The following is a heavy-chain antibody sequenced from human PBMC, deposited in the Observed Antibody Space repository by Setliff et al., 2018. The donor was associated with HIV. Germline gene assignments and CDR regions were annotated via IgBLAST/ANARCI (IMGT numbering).Heavy chain of an antibody. V-gene: IGHV1-69*10. D-gene: IGHD3-22*01. CDR3: ASSDYYDSSPRN. J-gene: IGHJ4*02. CDR2: IIPMLGIT. Sequence: GASVKVSCKASGGTFNTYAINWVRQAPGQGLEWMGGIIPMLGITNYAQRFQGRVTITADESTDTAYMELTSLRSEDTAVYYCASSDYYDSSPRNWGQGALVTVSS. CDR1: GGTFNTYA.